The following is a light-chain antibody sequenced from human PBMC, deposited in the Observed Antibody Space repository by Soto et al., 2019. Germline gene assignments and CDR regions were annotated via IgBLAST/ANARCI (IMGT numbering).Light chain of an antibody. CDR1: SSNIASNT. V-gene: IGLV1-44*01. J-gene: IGLJ1*01. Sequence: HSALTQPPSASGTPGQRVTVSCSGSSSNIASNTVNWYQQLPGTAPKLLIYSNDQRPSGVPDRFSASKSGTSASLAISGLQSEDEADYYCASWDDSLNGHVFGTGTKVTVL. CDR2: SND. CDR3: ASWDDSLNGHV.